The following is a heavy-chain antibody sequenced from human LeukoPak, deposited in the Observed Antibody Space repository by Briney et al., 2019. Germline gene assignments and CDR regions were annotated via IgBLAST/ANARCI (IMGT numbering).Heavy chain of an antibody. CDR1: GGSFSGYY. J-gene: IGHJ6*03. Sequence: SETLSLTCAVYGGSFSGYYWSWIRQPPGKGREGIGEINHSGSTNYNPSLKSRVTISVDTSKNQFSLKLSSVTAADTAVYYCASLVRRTQLSRISYYMDVWGKGTTVTISS. V-gene: IGHV4-34*01. CDR2: INHSGST. CDR3: ASLVRRTQLSRISYYMDV. D-gene: IGHD2/OR15-2a*01.